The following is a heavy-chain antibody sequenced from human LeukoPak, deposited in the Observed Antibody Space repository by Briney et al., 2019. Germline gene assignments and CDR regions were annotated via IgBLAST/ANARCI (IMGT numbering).Heavy chain of an antibody. CDR2: INTNTGNP. J-gene: IGHJ5*02. Sequence: ASVKVSCKASGYSFTTYAMNWVRQAPGQGLEWMGLINTNTGNPTYAQGFTGRFVFSLDTSVSTAYLQISSLKAEDTAVYYCARELLITRTWFDPWGQGTLVTVSS. CDR3: ARELLITRTWFDP. CDR1: GYSFTTYA. D-gene: IGHD3-22*01. V-gene: IGHV7-4-1*02.